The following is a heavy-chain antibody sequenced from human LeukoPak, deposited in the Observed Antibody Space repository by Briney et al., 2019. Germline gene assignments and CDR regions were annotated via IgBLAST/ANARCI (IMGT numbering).Heavy chain of an antibody. D-gene: IGHD3-22*01. Sequence: GGSLRPSCAASGFTVSSNYMSWVRQAPGKGLEWVSVIYSGGSTYYADSVKGRFTISRHNSKNTLYLQMNSLRAEDTAVYYCARASTSSYYYDSSGYYPFDYWGQGTLVTVSS. V-gene: IGHV3-53*04. J-gene: IGHJ4*02. CDR3: ARASTSSYYYDSSGYYPFDY. CDR1: GFTVSSNY. CDR2: IYSGGST.